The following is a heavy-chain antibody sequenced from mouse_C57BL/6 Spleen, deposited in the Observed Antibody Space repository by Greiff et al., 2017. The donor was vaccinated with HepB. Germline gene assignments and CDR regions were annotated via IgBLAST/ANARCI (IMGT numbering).Heavy chain of an antibody. D-gene: IGHD1-1*01. CDR1: GFTFSSYA. J-gene: IGHJ4*01. V-gene: IGHV5-9-1*02. CDR3: TRDKYGDYYGSSYAMDY. CDR2: ISSGGDYI. Sequence: EVKLMESGAGLVKPGGSLKLSCAASGFTFSSYAMSWVRQTPEKRLEWVAYISSGGDYIYYADTVKGRFTISRDNARNTLYLQMSSLKSEDTAMYYCTRDKYGDYYGSSYAMDYWGQGTSVTVSS.